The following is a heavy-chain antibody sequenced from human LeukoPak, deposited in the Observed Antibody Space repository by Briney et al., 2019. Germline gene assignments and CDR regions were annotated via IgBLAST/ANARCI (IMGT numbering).Heavy chain of an antibody. CDR2: ISYDGSNK. D-gene: IGHD3-22*01. J-gene: IGHJ4*02. CDR1: GFTFSSYA. CDR3: ARGYDSSGWGYYFDY. V-gene: IGHV3-30-3*01. Sequence: GGSLRLSCAASGFTFSSYAMHWVRQAPGKGLEGVAGISYDGSNKYYADSVKGRFNISRDHSKNTLYLQMISLKAEDTAVYYCARGYDSSGWGYYFDYWGQGTMVTVSS.